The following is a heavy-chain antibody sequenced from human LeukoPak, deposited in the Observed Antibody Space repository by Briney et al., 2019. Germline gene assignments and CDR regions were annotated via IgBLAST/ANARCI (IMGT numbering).Heavy chain of an antibody. D-gene: IGHD4-17*01. Sequence: SETLSLTCAVYGGSFSGYYWSWIRQPPGKGLEWIGEINHSGSTNYNPSLKSRVTISVDTSKNQFSLKLSSVTAADTAVYYCARVNGDGPTLAEYFQHWGQGTLVTVSS. CDR3: ARVNGDGPTLAEYFQH. J-gene: IGHJ1*01. CDR2: INHSGST. V-gene: IGHV4-34*01. CDR1: GGSFSGYY.